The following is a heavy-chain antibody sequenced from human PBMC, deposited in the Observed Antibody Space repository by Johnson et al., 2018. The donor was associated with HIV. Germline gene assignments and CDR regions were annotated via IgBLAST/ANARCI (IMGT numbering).Heavy chain of an antibody. V-gene: IGHV3-7*01. CDR3: AKEYFDI. Sequence: EQLVESGGGLVQPGRSLRLSCAASGFTFSNYGMHWVRQAPGKGLEWVASIKRDGSEKYYVDSVRGRFTISRDNAKNSLYLQMNSLRTEDTAVYYCAKEYFDIWGQGTMVTVSS. CDR1: GFTFSNYG. CDR2: IKRDGSEK. J-gene: IGHJ3*02.